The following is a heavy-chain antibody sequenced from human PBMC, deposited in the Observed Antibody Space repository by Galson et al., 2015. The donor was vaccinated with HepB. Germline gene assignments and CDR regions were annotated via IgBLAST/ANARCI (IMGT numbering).Heavy chain of an antibody. V-gene: IGHV4-39*01. J-gene: IGHJ5*02. D-gene: IGHD3-10*01. CDR3: ARRYGVEHWDYGSGSYQPYNWFDP. Sequence: TLSLTCTVSGGSISSSSYYWGWIRQPPGKGLEWIGSIYYSGSTYYNPSLKSRVTISVDTSKNQFSLKLSSVTAADTAVYYCARRYGVEHWDYGSGSYQPYNWFDPWGQGTLVTVSS. CDR2: IYYSGST. CDR1: GGSISSSSYY.